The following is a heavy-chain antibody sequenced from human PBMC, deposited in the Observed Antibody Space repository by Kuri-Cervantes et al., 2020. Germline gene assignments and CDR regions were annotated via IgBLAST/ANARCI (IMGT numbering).Heavy chain of an antibody. D-gene: IGHD3-22*01. Sequence: SVKVSCKASGYTFTTYGINWVRQAPGQGLEWMGWISAYNGDANYAQKFQGRVTMTTDTSSSTAYMELRSLRSDDTAVYYCARGTMIVVWMFDYWGQGTLVTVSS. CDR2: ISAYNGDA. J-gene: IGHJ4*02. V-gene: IGHV1-18*01. CDR3: ARGTMIVVWMFDY. CDR1: GYTFTTYG.